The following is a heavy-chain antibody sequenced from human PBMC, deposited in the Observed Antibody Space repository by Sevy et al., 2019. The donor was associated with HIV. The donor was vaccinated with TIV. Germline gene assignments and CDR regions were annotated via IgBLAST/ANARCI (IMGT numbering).Heavy chain of an antibody. CDR2: ISQGGSEE. V-gene: IGHV3-7*01. CDR1: GFTFSSSS. J-gene: IGHJ4*02. CDR3: ARGTRGTFGN. Sequence: GGSLRLSCAASGFTFSSSSMTWVRQAPGKGREWVATISQGGSEEYYVDSVKGRFTISRDNAKNTLYLQVNSLRAEDTAVYYCARGTRGTFGNWGQGTLVTVSS. D-gene: IGHD1-26*01.